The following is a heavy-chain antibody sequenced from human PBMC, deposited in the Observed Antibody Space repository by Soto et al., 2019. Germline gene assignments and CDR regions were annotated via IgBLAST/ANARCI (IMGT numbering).Heavy chain of an antibody. D-gene: IGHD4-17*01. Sequence: ASVKVSCKASGGTFSSYAISWVRQAPGQGLEWMGGIIPIFGTANYAQKFQGRVTITADKSTSTAYMELSSLRSEDTAVYYCARDYGGNSGFDYWGQGTLVTVSS. J-gene: IGHJ4*02. CDR2: IIPIFGTA. CDR3: ARDYGGNSGFDY. V-gene: IGHV1-69*06. CDR1: GGTFSSYA.